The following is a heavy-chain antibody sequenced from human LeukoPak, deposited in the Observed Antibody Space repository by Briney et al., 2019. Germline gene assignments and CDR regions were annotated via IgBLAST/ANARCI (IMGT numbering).Heavy chain of an antibody. CDR3: ARLVGIPAAIRY. CDR1: GGSFSGYY. CDR2: INHSGST. J-gene: IGHJ4*02. Sequence: SETLSLTCAVYGGSFSGYYWSWIRQPPGKGLEWIGEINHSGSTNYNPSLKSRVTISVDTSKNQFSLKLSSVTAADTAMYYCARLVGIPAAIRYWGQGTLVTVSS. D-gene: IGHD2-2*02. V-gene: IGHV4-34*01.